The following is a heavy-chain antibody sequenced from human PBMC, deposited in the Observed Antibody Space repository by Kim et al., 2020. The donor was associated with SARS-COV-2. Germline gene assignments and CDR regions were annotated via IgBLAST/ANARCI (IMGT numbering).Heavy chain of an antibody. CDR2: IYSGGST. CDR3: ARGGHDSSGYYFFD. Sequence: GGSLRLSCAASGFTVSSNYMSWVRQAPGKGLEWVSVIYSGGSTYYADSVKGRVTISRDNSKSTLYLQMNSLRAEDTAVYYCARGGHDSSGYYFFDWGQGTLVTVSS. CDR1: GFTVSSNY. V-gene: IGHV3-53*01. D-gene: IGHD3-22*01. J-gene: IGHJ4*02.